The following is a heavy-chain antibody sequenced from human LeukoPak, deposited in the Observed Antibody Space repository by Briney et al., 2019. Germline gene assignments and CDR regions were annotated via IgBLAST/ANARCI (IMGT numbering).Heavy chain of an antibody. CDR1: GGSISSGSYY. J-gene: IGHJ4*02. D-gene: IGHD3-9*01. Sequence: SETLSLTCTVSGGSISSGSYYWSWIRQPAGKGLEWIGRIYTSGSTNYNPSLKSRATISVKTSKNQFSLKLRSVTAADTAVYYCARVTGYTIEDYFDYWGQGTLVTVSS. CDR3: ARVTGYTIEDYFDY. CDR2: IYTSGST. V-gene: IGHV4-61*02.